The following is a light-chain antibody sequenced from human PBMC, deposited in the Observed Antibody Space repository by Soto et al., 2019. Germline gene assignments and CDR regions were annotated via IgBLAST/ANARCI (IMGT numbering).Light chain of an antibody. CDR2: GAS. CDR3: QQYGSSPWT. Sequence: PGERATLSCRASQRVSSRNLAWYQQKPGQAPRLLIYGASSRASGIPDRFSGSGSGTDFNFTISRLEPEDFAVYYCQQYGSSPWTFGQGTKVEIK. J-gene: IGKJ1*01. V-gene: IGKV3-20*01. CDR1: QRVSSRN.